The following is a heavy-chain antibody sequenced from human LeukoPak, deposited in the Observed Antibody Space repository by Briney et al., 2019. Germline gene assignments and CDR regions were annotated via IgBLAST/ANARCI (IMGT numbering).Heavy chain of an antibody. CDR2: INHSGST. J-gene: IGHJ5*02. V-gene: IGHV4-34*01. CDR3: ARALPRYYYGSGSYRCWFDP. Sequence: SETLSLTCAVYGGSFSGYYWSWIRQPPGKGLEWIGEINHSGSTNYNPSLKRRVTISGDTSKNQFSLKLSSVTAADTAVYYCARALPRYYYGSGSYRCWFDPWGQGTLVTVSS. D-gene: IGHD3-10*01. CDR1: GGSFSGYY.